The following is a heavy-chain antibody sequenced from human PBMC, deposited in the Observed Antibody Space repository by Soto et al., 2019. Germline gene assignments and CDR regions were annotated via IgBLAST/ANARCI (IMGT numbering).Heavy chain of an antibody. D-gene: IGHD1-1*01. J-gene: IGHJ6*02. Sequence: QVQLVQSGAEVKKPGSSVRVSCKASGGTFSSYAITWVRQAPGQGLEWMGGIITIFGTTNYAQQFQGRVTITADDSTHTAYMELSSLRSEDTAVYYCARGRGMGYSTTWNIYWYYNMDVWGQGTSVTVSS. CDR3: ARGRGMGYSTTWNIYWYYNMDV. CDR2: IITIFGTT. V-gene: IGHV1-69*01. CDR1: GGTFSSYA.